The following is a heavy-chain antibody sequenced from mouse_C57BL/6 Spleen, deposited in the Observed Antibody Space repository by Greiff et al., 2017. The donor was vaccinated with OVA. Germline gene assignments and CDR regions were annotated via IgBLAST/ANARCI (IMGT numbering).Heavy chain of an antibody. CDR1: GYAFSSSW. D-gene: IGHD1-1*01. Sequence: QVQLQQSGPELVKPGASVKISCKASGYAFSSSWMNWVKQRPGKGLEWIGRIYPGDGDTNYNGKFKGKAILTADKSSSTAYMQLSSLTSEDSAVYFCAIPNYYGSLFDYWGQGTTLTVSS. CDR3: AIPNYYGSLFDY. CDR2: IYPGDGDT. V-gene: IGHV1-82*01. J-gene: IGHJ2*01.